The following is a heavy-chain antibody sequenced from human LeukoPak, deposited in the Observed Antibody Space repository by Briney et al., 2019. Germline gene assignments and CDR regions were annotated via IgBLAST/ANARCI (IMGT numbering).Heavy chain of an antibody. D-gene: IGHD3-10*01. Sequence: GGSLRLSCAASGFTFSDHYIDWVRQAPGKGLEWVARVRNKANSYTTDYAASVKGRFTISRDDSKNSLYLQMNRLKTEDTAVYFCTRGKGGSGNYYPFDYWGQGTLVTVSS. V-gene: IGHV3-72*01. J-gene: IGHJ4*02. CDR2: VRNKANSYTT. CDR3: TRGKGGSGNYYPFDY. CDR1: GFTFSDHY.